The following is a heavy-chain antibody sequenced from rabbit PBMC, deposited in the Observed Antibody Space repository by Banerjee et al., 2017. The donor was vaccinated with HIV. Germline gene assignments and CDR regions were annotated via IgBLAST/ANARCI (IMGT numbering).Heavy chain of an antibody. CDR1: GFSFSNNYW. D-gene: IGHD4-2*01. Sequence: QEHLEESGGDLVKPGGSLTLTCTASGFSFSNNYWLCWVRQAPGKGLEWIACIGAGSNSAYYATWAKGRFTISKTSSTTVTLQMTSLTAADTATYFCARDAGYAGSNLWGPGTLVTVS. CDR2: IGAGSNSA. CDR3: ARDAGYAGSNL. J-gene: IGHJ4*01. V-gene: IGHV1S45*01.